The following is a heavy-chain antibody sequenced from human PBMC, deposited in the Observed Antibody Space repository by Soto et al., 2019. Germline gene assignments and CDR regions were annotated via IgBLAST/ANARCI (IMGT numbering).Heavy chain of an antibody. D-gene: IGHD3-3*01. J-gene: IGHJ4*02. CDR2: ISSSGDAI. V-gene: IGHV3-11*01. Sequence: QVQLMESGGGLAKPGGSLRLSCFTSGFTFKDYYMGWIRQAPGKGLEWLSYISSSGDAIYYADSVKGRFTTSRDNTKNSLMMEMNTLSVDDSAMYYCARGSRQRFLEWLLFDYWGQGALVTVSS. CDR3: ARGSRQRFLEWLLFDY. CDR1: GFTFKDYY.